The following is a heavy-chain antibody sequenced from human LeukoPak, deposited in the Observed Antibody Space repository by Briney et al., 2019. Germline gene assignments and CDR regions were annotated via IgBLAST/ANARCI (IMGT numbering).Heavy chain of an antibody. J-gene: IGHJ4*02. Sequence: SETLSLTCSVFGDSFTEDYWNSVREPPGKGLQWIGYIFHNGNSNYNPSLKGRLTISVYTAKNQYSLKLTSVTAADTAVYYCARDGGLQSHFDYWGQGALVTVSS. CDR1: GDSFTEDY. V-gene: IGHV4-59*01. D-gene: IGHD5-24*01. CDR2: IFHNGNS. CDR3: ARDGGLQSHFDY.